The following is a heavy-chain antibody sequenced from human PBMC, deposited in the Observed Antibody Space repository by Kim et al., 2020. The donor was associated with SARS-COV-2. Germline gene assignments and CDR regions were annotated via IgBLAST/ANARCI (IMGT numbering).Heavy chain of an antibody. CDR2: ISAYNGNT. CDR1: GYTFTSYG. D-gene: IGHD3-10*01. V-gene: IGHV1-18*01. CDR3: ARGGWFRGPKGPFDY. Sequence: ASVKVSCKASGYTFTSYGISWVRQAPGQGLEWMGWISAYNGNTNYAQKLQGRVTMTTDTSTSTAYMELRSLRSDDTAVYYCARGGWFRGPKGPFDYWGQGTLVTVSS. J-gene: IGHJ4*02.